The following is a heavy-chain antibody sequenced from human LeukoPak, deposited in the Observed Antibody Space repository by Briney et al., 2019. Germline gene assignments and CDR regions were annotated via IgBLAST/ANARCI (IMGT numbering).Heavy chain of an antibody. Sequence: GGSLRLSCAASGFTFSSYAMSWVRQAPGKGLEWVSAISGSGGSTYYADSVKGRLTISRDNSKNTLYLQMNSLRAEDTAVYYCANLDTITMIVVVFDAFDIWGQGTMVTVSS. CDR1: GFTFSSYA. V-gene: IGHV3-23*01. CDR2: ISGSGGST. D-gene: IGHD3-22*01. CDR3: ANLDTITMIVVVFDAFDI. J-gene: IGHJ3*02.